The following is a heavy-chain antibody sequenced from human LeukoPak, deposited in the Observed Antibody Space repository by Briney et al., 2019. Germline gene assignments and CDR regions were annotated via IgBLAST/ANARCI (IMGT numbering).Heavy chain of an antibody. CDR2: IYTSGST. Sequence: SETLSLTCTVSGGSISSSSYYWGWIRQPAGKGLEWIGRIYTSGSTNYNPSLKSRVTMSVDTSKNQFSLKLSSVTAADTAVYYCARWTGTRGGFGYWGQGTLVTVSS. V-gene: IGHV4-61*02. J-gene: IGHJ4*02. D-gene: IGHD1-1*01. CDR3: ARWTGTRGGFGY. CDR1: GGSISSSSYY.